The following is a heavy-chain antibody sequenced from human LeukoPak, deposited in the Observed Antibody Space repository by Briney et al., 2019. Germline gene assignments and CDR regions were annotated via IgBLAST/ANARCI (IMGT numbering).Heavy chain of an antibody. D-gene: IGHD6-13*01. J-gene: IGHJ3*01. CDR2: IFWNDNK. CDR1: GFSLSTNAAG. CDR3: AHRQVNCSSNDGHAFDV. Sequence: SGPTLVNPTQTLTLTCTFSGFSLSTNAAGVGWIRQPPGKAPEWLALIFWNDNKRYSPSLKTRPTVIKDSSNNQVVLVMTNMDPADTGTYYCAHRQVNCSSNDGHAFDVWGQGTMVTVSS. V-gene: IGHV2-5*01.